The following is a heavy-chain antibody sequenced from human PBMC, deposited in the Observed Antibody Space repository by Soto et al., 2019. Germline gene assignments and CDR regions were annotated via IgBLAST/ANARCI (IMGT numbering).Heavy chain of an antibody. CDR2: MNEDGGTT. CDR1: GFTFSSYW. Sequence: SLRLSCAASGFTFSSYWMHWVRQAPGKGLVWVSRMNEDGGTTDYADSVKGRFTISRDNAKNTLYLQMNSLRVEDTAVYYCASDLSGRADVWGQGTTVTVSS. D-gene: IGHD3-10*01. CDR3: ASDLSGRADV. V-gene: IGHV3-74*01. J-gene: IGHJ6*02.